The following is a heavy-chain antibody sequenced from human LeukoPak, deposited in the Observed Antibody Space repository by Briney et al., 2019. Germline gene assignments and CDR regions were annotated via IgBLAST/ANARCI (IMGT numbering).Heavy chain of an antibody. D-gene: IGHD2-2*01. J-gene: IGHJ4*02. V-gene: IGHV3-9*01. CDR1: GFTFDHYA. Sequence: PGRSLRLSCAASGFTFDHYAMHWVRQAPGKGLEWVSGLSWNSGTIAYAESVKCRFTISRDNAKNSLYLQMNNLRPEDTAFYYCAKGSYAPYYLDSWGQGTLLTVSS. CDR2: LSWNSGTI. CDR3: AKGSYAPYYLDS.